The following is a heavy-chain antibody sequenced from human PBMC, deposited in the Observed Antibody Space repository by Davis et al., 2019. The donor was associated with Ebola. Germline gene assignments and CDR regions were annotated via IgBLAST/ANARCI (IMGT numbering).Heavy chain of an antibody. V-gene: IGHV3-64*04. J-gene: IGHJ4*02. CDR2: ISSNGGST. CDR3: ARVNRHGDPDY. CDR1: GFTFSSYA. D-gene: IGHD4-17*01. Sequence: GGSLRLSCSASGFTFSSYAMHWVRQAPGKGLEYVSAISSNGGSTYYADSVKGRFTISRDNSKNTLYLQMNSLRAEDTAVYYCARVNRHGDPDYWGQGTLVTVSS.